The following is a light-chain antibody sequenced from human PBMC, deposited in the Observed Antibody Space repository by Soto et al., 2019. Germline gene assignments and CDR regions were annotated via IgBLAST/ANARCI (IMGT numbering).Light chain of an antibody. CDR1: QSLLHSNGYNY. J-gene: IGKJ4*01. CDR3: MEALQTPLT. V-gene: IGKV2-28*01. Sequence: DIVMTQSPLSLPVTPGEPASISCRSSQSLLHSNGYNYLDWYVQKPGQSPQLLIYLGFNRASGVPDRFSGSGSGTDFTLKISRVEAEDVGVYYCMEALQTPLTFGGGTKVEIK. CDR2: LGF.